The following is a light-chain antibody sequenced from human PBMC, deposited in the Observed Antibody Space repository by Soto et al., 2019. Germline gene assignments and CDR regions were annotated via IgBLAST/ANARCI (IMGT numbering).Light chain of an antibody. CDR2: AAS. CDR1: QTISDN. V-gene: IGKV3-15*01. CDR3: QQYHNWPPYT. J-gene: IGKJ2*01. Sequence: EIVMTQSPATLSVSPGERATLSCSASQTISDNLAWYQQRPGQSPRLLIYAASSRATGIPARFSGSGSGTEFSLTINSLQSEDFAVYYCQQYHNWPPYTFGQGTKVDIK.